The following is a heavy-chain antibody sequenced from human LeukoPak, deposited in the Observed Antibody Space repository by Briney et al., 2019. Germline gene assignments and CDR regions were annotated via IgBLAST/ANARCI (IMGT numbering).Heavy chain of an antibody. J-gene: IGHJ4*02. Sequence: SETLSLTCTVSGGSISSYYWSWIRQPAGKGLEWIGRLYNSENTNYKASLNSRVTMSVDTSKNQFSLRLTSVTAADTAVYYCARDGYNYLFDYWGQGTLVTVSS. CDR3: ARDGYNYLFDY. D-gene: IGHD5-24*01. CDR2: LYNSENT. V-gene: IGHV4-4*07. CDR1: GGSISSYY.